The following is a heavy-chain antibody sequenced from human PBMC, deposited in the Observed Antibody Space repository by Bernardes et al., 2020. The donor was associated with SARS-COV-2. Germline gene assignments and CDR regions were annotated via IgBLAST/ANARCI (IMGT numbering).Heavy chain of an antibody. CDR2: IKQDGSEK. Sequence: GGSLRLSRAASGFTFSSYWMSWVRQAPGKGLEWVANIKQDGSEKYYVDSVKGRFTISRDNAKNSLYLQMNSLRAEDTAVYYCARLNGYCSSTSCPRLGMDVWGQGTTVTVSS. J-gene: IGHJ6*02. CDR1: GFTFSSYW. CDR3: ARLNGYCSSTSCPRLGMDV. D-gene: IGHD2-2*01. V-gene: IGHV3-7*03.